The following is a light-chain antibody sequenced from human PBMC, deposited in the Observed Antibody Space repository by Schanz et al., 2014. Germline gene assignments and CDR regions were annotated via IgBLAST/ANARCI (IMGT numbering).Light chain of an antibody. CDR1: SSDVGGYNY. CDR3: QSYDSSLSAWV. J-gene: IGLJ3*02. V-gene: IGLV2-8*01. Sequence: QSALTQPPSASGSPGQSVTISCTGTSSDVGGYNYVSWYQQHPGKAPKLMIFDVNQRPSGVPDRFSGSKSGTSASLAITGLQAEDEADYYCQSYDSSLSAWVFGGGTKLTVL. CDR2: DVN.